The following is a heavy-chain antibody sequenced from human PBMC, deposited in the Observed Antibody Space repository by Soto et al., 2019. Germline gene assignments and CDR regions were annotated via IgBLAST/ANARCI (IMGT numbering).Heavy chain of an antibody. CDR3: ASSGYGSGGYYYYYYMDV. V-gene: IGHV1-69*02. CDR1: GGTFSSST. Sequence: QVQLVQSGAEVKKPGSSVKVSCKASGGTFSSSTISWVRQAPGQGLEWMGRIIPILGIANYAQKFQGRVTITADKSTSTAYMELSSLRSEDTAVYYCASSGYGSGGYYYYYYMDVWGKGTTVTVSS. J-gene: IGHJ6*03. CDR2: IIPILGIA. D-gene: IGHD3-10*01.